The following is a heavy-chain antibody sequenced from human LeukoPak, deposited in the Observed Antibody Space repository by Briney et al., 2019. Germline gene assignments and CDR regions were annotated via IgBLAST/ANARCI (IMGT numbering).Heavy chain of an antibody. CDR1: GGSISSYY. V-gene: IGHV4-59*01. Sequence: SETLSLTCTVSGGSISSYYWSWIRQPPGKGLEWIGYIYYGESTNYNPSLKSRVTISVDTSKNQFSLKLSSVTAADTAVYYCARMCSFTMVRGVMNPYGMDVWGQGTTVTVSS. D-gene: IGHD3-10*01. J-gene: IGHJ6*02. CDR2: IYYGEST. CDR3: ARMCSFTMVRGVMNPYGMDV.